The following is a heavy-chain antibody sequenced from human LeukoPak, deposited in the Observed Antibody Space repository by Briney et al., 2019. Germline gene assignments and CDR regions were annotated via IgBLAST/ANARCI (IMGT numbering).Heavy chain of an antibody. CDR3: AKLPSERYGMDV. Sequence: GGSLRLSCAASGFTFSSYGMHWVRQAPGKGLEWVAVISYDGSNKYYADSVKGRFIISRDNSKNTLYLQMNSLRAEDTAVYYCAKLPSERYGMDVWGQGTTVTVSS. CDR2: ISYDGSNK. D-gene: IGHD1-1*01. V-gene: IGHV3-30*18. CDR1: GFTFSSYG. J-gene: IGHJ6*02.